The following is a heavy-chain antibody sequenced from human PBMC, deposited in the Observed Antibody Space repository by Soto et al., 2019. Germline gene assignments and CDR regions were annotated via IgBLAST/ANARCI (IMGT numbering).Heavy chain of an antibody. V-gene: IGHV4-30-4*01. J-gene: IGHJ5*02. CDR1: GGSISSGDYY. CDR3: ARVSSSKGGYSGYDRRFWFDP. CDR2: IYYSGST. D-gene: IGHD5-12*01. Sequence: SETLSLTCTVSGGSISSGDYYWSWIRQPPGKGLEWIGYIYYSGSTYYNPSLKSRVTISVDTSKNQFSLKLSSVTAADTAVYYCARVSSSKGGYSGYDRRFWFDPWGQGTLVTVSS.